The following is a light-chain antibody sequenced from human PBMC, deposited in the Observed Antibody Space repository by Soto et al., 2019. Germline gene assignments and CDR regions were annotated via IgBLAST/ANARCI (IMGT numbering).Light chain of an antibody. V-gene: IGKV3-20*01. CDR2: GAS. CDR3: QQYGSSRT. CDR1: QSVSNNY. J-gene: IGKJ1*01. Sequence: EIVLTQSPGTLSLSPGERATLSCRASQSVSNNYLAWYQQKPGEAPRLLIYGASNRATGIPDRFSGSGSGTAFTLTISRLEPEDFAGYYCQQYGSSRTFGQGTKVEIK.